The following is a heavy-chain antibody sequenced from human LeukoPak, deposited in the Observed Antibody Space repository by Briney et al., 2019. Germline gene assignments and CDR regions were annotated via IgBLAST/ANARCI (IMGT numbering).Heavy chain of an antibody. CDR1: GGTFSSYA. D-gene: IGHD2-15*01. CDR2: IIPILGIA. V-gene: IGHV1-69*04. J-gene: IGHJ4*02. CDR3: ASQGYCSGGSCYSTNFDY. Sequence: ASVKVSCKASGGTFSSYAISWVRQAPGQGLEWMGRIIPILGIANYAQKFQGRVTITADKSTSTAYMGLSSLRSEDTAVYYCASQGYCSGGSCYSTNFDYWGQGTLVTVSS.